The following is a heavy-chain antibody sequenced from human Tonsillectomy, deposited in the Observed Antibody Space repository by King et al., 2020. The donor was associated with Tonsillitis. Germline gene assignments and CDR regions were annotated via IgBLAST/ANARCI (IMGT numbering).Heavy chain of an antibody. CDR3: ARGSPITMIVVERGLRNPGAEYLQH. V-gene: IGHV1-69*01. J-gene: IGHJ1*01. D-gene: IGHD3-22*01. CDR2: IIPIFGTA. Sequence: QLVQSGAEVKKPGSSVKVSCKASGGTFISYAISWVRQAPGQGLEWMGGIIPIFGTANYAQKFQGRVTITADESTSTAYMELSSLRSEDTAVYYCARGSPITMIVVERGLRNPGAEYLQHWGQGTLVTVSS. CDR1: GGTFISYA.